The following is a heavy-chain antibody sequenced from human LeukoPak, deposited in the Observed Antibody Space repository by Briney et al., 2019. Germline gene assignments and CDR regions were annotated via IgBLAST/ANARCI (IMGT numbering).Heavy chain of an antibody. J-gene: IGHJ1*01. Sequence: GGSLRLSCAASGFTFDDYAMHWVRQAPGKGLEWVCGISWNSGSIGYADSVKGRFTISRDNAKNSLYLQMNSLRAEDTALYYCAKAIRGDCYSHFQHWGQGTLVTVSS. D-gene: IGHD2-21*02. CDR1: GFTFDDYA. CDR3: AKAIRGDCYSHFQH. V-gene: IGHV3-9*01. CDR2: ISWNSGSI.